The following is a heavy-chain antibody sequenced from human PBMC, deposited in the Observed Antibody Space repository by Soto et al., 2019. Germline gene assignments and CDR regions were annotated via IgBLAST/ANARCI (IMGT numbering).Heavy chain of an antibody. Sequence: PGGSLRLSCAASGFTFSSYAMHWVRQAPGKGLEWVAVISYDGSNKYYADSVKGRFTISRDDSKNTLYLQMNSLRAEDTAVYYCAREVLGMATISSTPYYWGQGTLVTVSS. CDR1: GFTFSSYA. J-gene: IGHJ4*02. D-gene: IGHD5-12*01. V-gene: IGHV3-30-3*01. CDR3: AREVLGMATISSTPYY. CDR2: ISYDGSNK.